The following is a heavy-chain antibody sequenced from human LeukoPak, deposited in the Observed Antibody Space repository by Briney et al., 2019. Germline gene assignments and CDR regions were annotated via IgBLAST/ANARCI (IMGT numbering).Heavy chain of an antibody. D-gene: IGHD3-22*01. CDR2: VNWNGGST. Sequence: GGSLRLSCAASGFTFDDYGMSWVRQAPGKGLEWVSGVNWNGGSTGYADSVKGRFTISRDNAQNSLYLQMNSLRAEDTALYYCARAETYHYGTTGFQEIGPFDYWGQGTLVTVSS. J-gene: IGHJ4*02. CDR1: GFTFDDYG. CDR3: ARAETYHYGTTGFQEIGPFDY. V-gene: IGHV3-20*04.